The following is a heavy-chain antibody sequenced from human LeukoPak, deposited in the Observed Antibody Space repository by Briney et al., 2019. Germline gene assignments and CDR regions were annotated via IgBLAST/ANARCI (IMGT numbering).Heavy chain of an antibody. CDR1: GYTFTSYY. D-gene: IGHD3-10*01. J-gene: IGHJ6*03. CDR2: INPSGGST. Sequence: GASVKVSCKASGYTFTSYYMHWVRQAPGQGLEWMGIINPSGGSTSYAQKFQGRVTMTRDTSRDTSISTAYMELNRLRSDDTAVYYCAREGFHYGSGSQTENYMDVWGKGTTVTVSS. V-gene: IGHV1-46*01. CDR3: AREGFHYGSGSQTENYMDV.